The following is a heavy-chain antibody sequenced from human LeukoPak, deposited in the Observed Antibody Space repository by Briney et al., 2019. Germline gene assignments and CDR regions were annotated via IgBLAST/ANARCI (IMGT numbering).Heavy chain of an antibody. V-gene: IGHV5-51*01. Sequence: GESLKISCKCAGYSFTSYWSGGGRQMPGKAVEWMGIIYPGDSDTRYSPSFQGQVTISADKCISTAYLQWSSLKASDNAMYYCARQGYCSGGSCPTANNWFDPWGQGTLVSVSS. J-gene: IGHJ5*02. CDR1: GYSFTSYW. D-gene: IGHD2-15*01. CDR3: ARQGYCSGGSCPTANNWFDP. CDR2: IYPGDSDT.